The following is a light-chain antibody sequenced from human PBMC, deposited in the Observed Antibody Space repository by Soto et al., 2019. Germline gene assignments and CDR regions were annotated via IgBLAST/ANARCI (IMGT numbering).Light chain of an antibody. CDR3: QPYDTSPPTYT. CDR1: QSVSSNY. CDR2: GAS. Sequence: EIVLTQSPGTLSLSPGERATLSCRASQSVSSNYLAWYQQKPGHPPRLLIYGASTRATGIPDRFSGSGSGTDFTLTISRLEPEDFAVYYCQPYDTSPPTYTFGQGTKLEIK. J-gene: IGKJ2*01. V-gene: IGKV3-20*01.